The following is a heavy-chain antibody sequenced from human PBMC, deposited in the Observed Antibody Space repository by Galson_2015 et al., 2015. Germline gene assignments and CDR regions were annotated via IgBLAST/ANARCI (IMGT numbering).Heavy chain of an antibody. J-gene: IGHJ6*02. D-gene: IGHD2-2*01. CDR3: ASLVSKFVVVVPAATGHYGMDV. CDR2: LNSGGST. Sequence: LRLSCAASGFTVSSKYMSWVRQAPGKGLEWVSVLNSGGSTYYADSVKGRFTISRDNSKNTLYLQMNSLRAEDTAVYYCASLVSKFVVVVPAATGHYGMDVWGQGTTVTVFS. CDR1: GFTVSSKY. V-gene: IGHV3-53*01.